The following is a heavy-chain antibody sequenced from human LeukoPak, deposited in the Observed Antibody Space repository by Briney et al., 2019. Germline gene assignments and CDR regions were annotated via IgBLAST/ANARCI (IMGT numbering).Heavy chain of an antibody. CDR2: IIPLTGVV. Sequence: ASVKVSCKVSGYTLTELSMHWVRQAPGKGLEWMGRIIPLTGVVNYGQKLQTRVTISADKSTSTAYMEVSSLRFEDTAVYFCARERRCSAGSCYAADLDSWGQGTLVTVSS. J-gene: IGHJ4*02. CDR1: GYTLTELS. V-gene: IGHV1-24*01. CDR3: ARERRCSAGSCYAADLDS. D-gene: IGHD2-15*01.